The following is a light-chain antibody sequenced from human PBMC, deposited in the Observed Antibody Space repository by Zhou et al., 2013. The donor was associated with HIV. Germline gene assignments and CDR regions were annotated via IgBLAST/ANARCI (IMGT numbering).Light chain of an antibody. V-gene: IGKV3-20*01. Sequence: EIVLTQSPGTLSLSPGERATLSCRASQSVSSRYLVWYQQKPGQAPRLLIYGASSRATGIPDRFSGSGSGTDFTLTISRLEPEDFAVYFCQQYGSLPYTFGQGTKLEIK. CDR2: GAS. CDR1: QSVSSRY. J-gene: IGKJ2*01. CDR3: QQYGSLPYT.